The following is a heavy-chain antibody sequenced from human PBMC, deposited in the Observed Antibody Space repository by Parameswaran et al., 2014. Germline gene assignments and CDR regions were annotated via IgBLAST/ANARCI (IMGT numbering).Heavy chain of an antibody. V-gene: IGHV7-4-1*02. CDR3: ARVGYSYGSRRWKFPYFDY. D-gene: IGHD5-18*01. CDR2: INTNTGNP. Sequence: WVRQAPGQGLEWMGWINTNTGNPTYAQGFTGRFVFSLDTSVSTAYLQISSLKAEDTAVYYCARVGYSYGSRRWKFPYFDYWGQGTLVTV. J-gene: IGHJ4*02.